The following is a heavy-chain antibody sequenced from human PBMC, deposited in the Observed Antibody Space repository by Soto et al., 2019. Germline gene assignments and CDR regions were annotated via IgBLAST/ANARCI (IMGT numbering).Heavy chain of an antibody. J-gene: IGHJ6*03. CDR2: IYYSGST. CDR1: GGSISSGGYY. Sequence: PSETLSLPCTVSGGSISSGGYYWSWIRQHPGKGLEWIGYIYYSGSTYYNPSLKSRVTISVDTSKNQFSLKLSSVTAADTAVYYCARLRRYYYYYMDVWGKGTTVTAP. V-gene: IGHV4-31*03. CDR3: ARLRRYYYYYMDV.